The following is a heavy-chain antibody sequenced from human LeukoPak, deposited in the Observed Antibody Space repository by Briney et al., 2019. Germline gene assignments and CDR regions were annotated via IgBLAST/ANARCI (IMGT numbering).Heavy chain of an antibody. CDR3: ARSRGAGPGAYFDY. D-gene: IGHD6-19*01. Sequence: NPGGSLRLSCAASGFTFSDEYMSWIRQAPGKGLEWVSYISNSGSYTNYADSVKGRFTISRDNAKNSLYLQMNSLRAEDTAVYYCARSRGAGPGAYFDYWGQGTLITVSS. CDR1: GFTFSDEY. V-gene: IGHV3-11*03. CDR2: ISNSGSYT. J-gene: IGHJ4*02.